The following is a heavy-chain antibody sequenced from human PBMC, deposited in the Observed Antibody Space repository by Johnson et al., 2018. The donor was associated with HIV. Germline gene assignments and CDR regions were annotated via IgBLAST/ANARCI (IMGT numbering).Heavy chain of an antibody. Sequence: QVQLVESGGGLVKPGGSLRLSCAASGFTFSDYYMSWIRQAPGKGLEWVAVISYDGSNKYYADSVKGRFTISRDNSKNTLYLQMNSLRAEDTAVYYCAKERMGLAYCGGDCWEDAFDIWGQGTMVTVSS. V-gene: IGHV3-30*18. CDR2: ISYDGSNK. CDR1: GFTFSDYY. CDR3: AKERMGLAYCGGDCWEDAFDI. J-gene: IGHJ3*02. D-gene: IGHD2-21*01.